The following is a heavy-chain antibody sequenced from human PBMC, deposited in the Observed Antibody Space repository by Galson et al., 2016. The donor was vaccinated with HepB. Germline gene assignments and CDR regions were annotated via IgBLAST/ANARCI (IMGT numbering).Heavy chain of an antibody. D-gene: IGHD2-2*01. CDR1: GYTFSEYT. J-gene: IGHJ4*02. Sequence: SVKVSCKASGYTFSEYTMCWVRQAPGQRPEWMGRINAANGDTRYSQNFQGRLTITRDTSATTAYMELTGLTSQDTAVYYCVRGEFQLPHWGQGTLVTVSS. CDR2: INAANGDT. CDR3: VRGEFQLPH. V-gene: IGHV1-3*01.